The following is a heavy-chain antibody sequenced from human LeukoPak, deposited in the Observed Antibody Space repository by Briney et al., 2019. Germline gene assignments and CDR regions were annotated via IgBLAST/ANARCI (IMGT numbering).Heavy chain of an antibody. CDR3: ARETVRGVNYDY. CDR1: GFTFSSYS. Sequence: GGSLRLSCAASGFTFSSYSLNWIRQAPGQGLEWVSYISSGSGTIYYADSVKGRFTISRDSAKDSLFLQMNSLRAEDTAVYYCARETVRGVNYDYWGQGTLVTVSS. D-gene: IGHD3-10*01. V-gene: IGHV3-48*01. J-gene: IGHJ4*02. CDR2: ISSGSGTI.